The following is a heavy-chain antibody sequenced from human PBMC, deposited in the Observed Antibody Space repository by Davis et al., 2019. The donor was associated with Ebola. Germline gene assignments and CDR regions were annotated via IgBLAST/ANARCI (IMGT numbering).Heavy chain of an antibody. CDR3: AKLSSTSVFHYMDV. J-gene: IGHJ6*03. CDR1: GFTLSAYW. Sequence: PGGSLRLSCAASGFTLSAYWMHWVRQAPGKGLEWVSSISSSGDTPYYADSVEGRFTISRDNSKNALYVQMDSLRAEDTAVYYCAKLSSTSVFHYMDVWGKGTTDTVSS. D-gene: IGHD2-2*01. V-gene: IGHV3-23*01. CDR2: ISSSGDTP.